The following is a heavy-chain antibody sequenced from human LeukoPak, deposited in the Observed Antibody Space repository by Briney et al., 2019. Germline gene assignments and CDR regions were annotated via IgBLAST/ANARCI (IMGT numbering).Heavy chain of an antibody. D-gene: IGHD2-2*01. J-gene: IGHJ4*02. Sequence: GGSLRLSCAASGFTFSSYAMSWVRQAPGKGLGWVSGISGSGGSTFYAVSVKGRFTISRDNSKNTLYLQMNSLRAEDTAVYYCAKDLQLLPMAYWGQGTLVTVSS. V-gene: IGHV3-23*01. CDR1: GFTFSSYA. CDR3: AKDLQLLPMAY. CDR2: ISGSGGST.